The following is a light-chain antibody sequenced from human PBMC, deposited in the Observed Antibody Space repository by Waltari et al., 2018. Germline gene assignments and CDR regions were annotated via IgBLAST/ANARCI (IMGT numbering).Light chain of an antibody. CDR2: GAS. CDR3: QQYGSSPPLT. CDR1: QSVTSSY. V-gene: IGKV3-20*01. J-gene: IGKJ4*01. Sequence: EIVLPQSPGTLSLSPGERATLSCRASQSVTSSYLAWYQQKPGQAPRLLMYGASSRATGIPDRFSGSGSGTDFTLTISRLEPEDFAVYYCQQYGSSPPLTFGGGTKVEIK.